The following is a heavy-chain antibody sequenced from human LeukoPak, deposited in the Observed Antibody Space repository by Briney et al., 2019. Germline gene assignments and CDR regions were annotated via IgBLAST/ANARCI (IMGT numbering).Heavy chain of an antibody. V-gene: IGHV1-69*13. CDR2: NIPISGAT. Sequence: SVKVSCKASGGSFRTYAISWVRQAPGQGLEWMGGNIPISGATNYAPKFQGRLTVTADESTSTAYMELSSLRSEDTAVYYCARAYYYDSSGYPLDYWGQGTLVTVSS. CDR1: GGSFRTYA. J-gene: IGHJ4*02. CDR3: ARAYYYDSSGYPLDY. D-gene: IGHD3-22*01.